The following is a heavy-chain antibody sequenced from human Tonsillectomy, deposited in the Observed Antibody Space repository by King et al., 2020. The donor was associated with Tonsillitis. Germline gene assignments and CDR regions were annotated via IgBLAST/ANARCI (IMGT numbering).Heavy chain of an antibody. J-gene: IGHJ4*02. CDR3: TATSPAIAGRFFDY. V-gene: IGHV3-73*01. CDR2: IRSKPNNYAT. CDR1: GFAFSGYA. Sequence: VQLVESGGGLVQPGGSLKLSCAASGFAFSGYAMHWVRQASGKGLEWVGRIRSKPNNYATSYAASVKGRFTISRDDSKNTAYLQMDSLKTEDTAAYYCTATSPAIAGRFFDYWGQGTLVTVSS. D-gene: IGHD1-20*01.